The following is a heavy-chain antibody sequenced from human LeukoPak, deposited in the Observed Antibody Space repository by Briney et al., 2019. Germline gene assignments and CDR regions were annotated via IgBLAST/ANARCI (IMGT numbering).Heavy chain of an antibody. V-gene: IGHV4-34*01. CDR1: GGSFSGYY. Sequence: SETLSLTCAAYGGSFSGYYWSWIRQPPGKGLEWIGEINHSGSTNYNPSLKSRVAISVDTSKNQFSLKLSSVTAADTAVYYCARGGSPYDYGDYFDYWGQGTLVTVSS. D-gene: IGHD4-17*01. J-gene: IGHJ4*02. CDR2: INHSGST. CDR3: ARGGSPYDYGDYFDY.